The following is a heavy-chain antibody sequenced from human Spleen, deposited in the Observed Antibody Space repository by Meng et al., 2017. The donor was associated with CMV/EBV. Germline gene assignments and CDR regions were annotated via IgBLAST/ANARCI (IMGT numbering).Heavy chain of an antibody. CDR1: VYPFTTYT. D-gene: IGHD2-2*03. CDR3: AREVGNGGYCDS. J-gene: IGHJ4*02. V-gene: IGHV1-3*02. CDR2: SNAGNGNT. Sequence: CKTSVYPFTTYTIHWVRQAPGQSLAWMGSSNAGNGNTKYSGDFQGRVTVTRDTLATTVYLDVSSLRSEDMAVYFCAREVGNGGYCDSWGQGTLVTVSS.